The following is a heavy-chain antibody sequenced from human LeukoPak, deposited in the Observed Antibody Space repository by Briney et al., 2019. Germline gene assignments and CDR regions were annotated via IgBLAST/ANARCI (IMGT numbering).Heavy chain of an antibody. CDR1: GGSFSGYY. D-gene: IGHD6-19*01. J-gene: IGHJ5*02. V-gene: IGHV4-34*01. CDR2: IKHSGST. Sequence: PSETLSLTCAVYGGSFSGYYWSWIRQAPGKGLEWIGEIKHSGSTNYNPSLKSRVTISVDTSKNQFSLKLSSVTAADTAVYYCARGPRIAVAGRRSWFDPWGQGTLVTVSS. CDR3: ARGPRIAVAGRRSWFDP.